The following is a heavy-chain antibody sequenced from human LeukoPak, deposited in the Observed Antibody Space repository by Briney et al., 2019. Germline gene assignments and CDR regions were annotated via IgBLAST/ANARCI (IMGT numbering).Heavy chain of an antibody. Sequence: SETLSLTCTVSGGSINSYYWSWIRQPPGKGLEWIGYIYYSGSTNYNPSLKSRVTISVDTSKNQFSLKLSSVTAADTAVYYCASLGYCSGGSCYGGGYWGQGTLVTVSS. J-gene: IGHJ4*02. CDR3: ASLGYCSGGSCYGGGY. CDR1: GGSINSYY. D-gene: IGHD2-15*01. V-gene: IGHV4-59*08. CDR2: IYYSGST.